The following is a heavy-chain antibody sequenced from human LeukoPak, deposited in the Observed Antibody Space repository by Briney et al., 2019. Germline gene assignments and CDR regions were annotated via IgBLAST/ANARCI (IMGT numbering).Heavy chain of an antibody. D-gene: IGHD5-12*01. CDR3: ARYNHGGYDLSWFDP. J-gene: IGHJ5*02. CDR2: IIPIFGTA. Sequence: ASVKVSCKASGGTFSSYAISWVRQAPGQGLEWMGGIIPIFGTANYAQKFQGRVTITTHESTSTAYMELSSLRSEDTAVYYCARYNHGGYDLSWFDPWGQGTLVAVSS. V-gene: IGHV1-69*05. CDR1: GGTFSSYA.